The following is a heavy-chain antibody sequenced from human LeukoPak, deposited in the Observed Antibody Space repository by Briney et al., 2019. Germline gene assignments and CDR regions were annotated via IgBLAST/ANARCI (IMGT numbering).Heavy chain of an antibody. V-gene: IGHV4-34*01. CDR1: GGSFSGYY. Sequence: SETLSLTCAVYGGSFSGYYWSWIRQPLGKGLEWIGEINHSGSTNYNPSLKSRVTISVDTSKNQFSLKLSSVTAADTAVYYCAGPVARNYWGQGTLVTVSS. D-gene: IGHD6-19*01. CDR3: AGPVARNY. CDR2: INHSGST. J-gene: IGHJ4*02.